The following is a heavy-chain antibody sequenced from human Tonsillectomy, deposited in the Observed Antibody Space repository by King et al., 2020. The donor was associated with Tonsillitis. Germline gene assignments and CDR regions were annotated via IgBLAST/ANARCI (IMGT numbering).Heavy chain of an antibody. V-gene: IGHV1-18*01. CDR1: GYTFTSYG. CDR3: ARDLMVRGGIIQEAFDY. Sequence: VQLVQSGAEVKKPGASVKVSCKASGYTFTSYGFSWVRQAPGQGLEWMGGISAYNGNTNYAQTLQGRVTMPTDTSPSSAYMERRSLRSDDTAVYYCARDLMVRGGIIQEAFDYWGQGTLVTVSS. D-gene: IGHD3-10*01. CDR2: ISAYNGNT. J-gene: IGHJ4*02.